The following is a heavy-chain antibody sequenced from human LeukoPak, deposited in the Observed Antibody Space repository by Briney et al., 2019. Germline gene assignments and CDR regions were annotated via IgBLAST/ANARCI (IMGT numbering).Heavy chain of an antibody. CDR2: IYYSGST. CDR1: GGSIAVNHYY. V-gene: IGHV4-30-4*08. J-gene: IGHJ6*02. Sequence: SETLSLTCSVSGGSIAVNHYYWGWIRQPPGKGLEWIGYIYYSGSTYYNPSLKSRVTISVDTSKNQFSLKLSSVTAADTAVYYCARGIAAAGSHQTYYYYYGMDVWGQGTTVTVSS. CDR3: ARGIAAAGSHQTYYYYYGMDV. D-gene: IGHD6-13*01.